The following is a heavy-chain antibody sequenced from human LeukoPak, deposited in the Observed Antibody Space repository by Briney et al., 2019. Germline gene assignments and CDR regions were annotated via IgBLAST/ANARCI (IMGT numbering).Heavy chain of an antibody. J-gene: IGHJ4*02. V-gene: IGHV3-74*01. CDR2: IDSDGSST. D-gene: IGHD7-27*01. Sequence: PGGSLRLSCSASGFTLSGYWIHWVRQAPGKGLVWVSRIDSDGSSTSYADSVKGRFTISRDNAKNTLSLQMNSLRAEDTAVYYCARDTWGSLDYWGQGTLVTVSS. CDR3: ARDTWGSLDY. CDR1: GFTLSGYW.